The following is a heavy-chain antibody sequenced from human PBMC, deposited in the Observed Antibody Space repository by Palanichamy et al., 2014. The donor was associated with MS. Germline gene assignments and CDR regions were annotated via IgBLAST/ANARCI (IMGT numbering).Heavy chain of an antibody. D-gene: IGHD5-24*01. Sequence: EVQLVQSGAEVKKPGESLKISCKGSGYSFTSYWIAWVRQMPGKGLEWMGIIYPGDSDTRYSPSFQGQVTISADRSISTAYLHWRSLKASDTAVYYCARPRDGHITHWYFDLWGRGTLVTVSS. CDR3: ARPRDGHITHWYFDL. CDR2: IYPGDSDT. CDR1: GYSFTSYW. V-gene: IGHV5-51*01. J-gene: IGHJ2*01.